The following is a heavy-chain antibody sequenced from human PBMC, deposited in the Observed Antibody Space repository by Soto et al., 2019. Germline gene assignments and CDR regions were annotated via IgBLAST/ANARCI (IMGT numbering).Heavy chain of an antibody. D-gene: IGHD2-15*01. J-gene: IGHJ5*02. Sequence: PSETLSLTCAVSGVSIHNSHSFWGWIRPPPGQGLEFIGSVYYSGGANYNPSLKSTVTVSIDTSNNQFSLRVDSVTAADTAVYYWGTVVKGASHHTGIDAWGQGILVTVSS. V-gene: IGHV4-39*01. CDR2: VYYSGGA. CDR1: GVSIHNSHSF. CDR3: GTVVKGASHHTGIDA.